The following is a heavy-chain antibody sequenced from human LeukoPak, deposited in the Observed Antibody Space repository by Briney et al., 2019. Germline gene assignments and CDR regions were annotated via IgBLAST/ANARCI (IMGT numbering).Heavy chain of an antibody. CDR1: GGSFSGYY. CDR3: ARGYGYGQRFDY. V-gene: IGHV4-34*01. J-gene: IGHJ4*02. D-gene: IGHD5-18*01. CDR2: INHSGST. Sequence: SETLSLTCAVYGGSFSGYYWSWIRQPLGKGLEWIGEINHSGSTNYNPSLKSRVTISVDTSKNQFSLKLSSVTAADTAVYYCARGYGYGQRFDYWGQGTLVTVSS.